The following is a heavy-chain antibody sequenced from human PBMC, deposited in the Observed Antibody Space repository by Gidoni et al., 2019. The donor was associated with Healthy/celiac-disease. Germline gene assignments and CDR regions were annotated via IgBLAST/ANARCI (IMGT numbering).Heavy chain of an antibody. CDR2: IWYDGSNK. CDR1: GFTFSSYG. Sequence: QVQLVESGGGVVQPGGSLRRSCAASGFTFSSYGMHWVRQAPGKGLEWVAVIWYDGSNKYYADSVKGRFTISRDNSKNTLYLQMNSLRAEDTAVYYCAREEYSSSYLYYYGMDVWGQGTTVTVSS. D-gene: IGHD6-6*01. CDR3: AREEYSSSYLYYYGMDV. V-gene: IGHV3-33*01. J-gene: IGHJ6*02.